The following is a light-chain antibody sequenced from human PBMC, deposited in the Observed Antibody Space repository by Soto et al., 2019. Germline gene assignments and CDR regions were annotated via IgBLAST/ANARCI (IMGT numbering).Light chain of an antibody. V-gene: IGLV2-14*01. CDR2: EVS. Sequence: QSALTQPASVSGSPGQSITISCTGTSSDIGGYNSVSWFQQHPGKAPKLIIYEVSNRPSGVSNRFSGSKFDNTASLTISGLQADDEAEYYCASYTTAGTVLFGAGTKVTVL. CDR1: SSDIGGYNS. CDR3: ASYTTAGTVL. J-gene: IGLJ2*01.